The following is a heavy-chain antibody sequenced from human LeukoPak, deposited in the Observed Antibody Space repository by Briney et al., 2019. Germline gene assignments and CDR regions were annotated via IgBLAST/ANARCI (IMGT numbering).Heavy chain of an antibody. V-gene: IGHV7-4-1*02. CDR2: INTNTGNP. D-gene: IGHD3-3*01. CDR3: AFGILGVVRSFDY. CDR1: GYTFTSYA. Sequence: GASVKVSCKACGYTFTSYAMNWVRQAPGQGLEWMGWINTNTGNPTYAQGFTERFVFSLDTSVSTPYLQISSLKAEDSAVYYCAFGILGVVRSFDYWGQGTLVTVSS. J-gene: IGHJ4*02.